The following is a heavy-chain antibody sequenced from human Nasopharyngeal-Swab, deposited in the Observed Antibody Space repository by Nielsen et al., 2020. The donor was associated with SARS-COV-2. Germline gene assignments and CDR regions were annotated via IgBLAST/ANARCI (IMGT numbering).Heavy chain of an antibody. D-gene: IGHD3-3*01. CDR3: ARDRSPLGDFWSGYYPADYYYYMDV. CDR1: GFTVSSNY. Sequence: GGSLRLSCAASGFTVSSNYMSWVRQAPGQGLEWVSVIYSGGSTYYADSVKGRFTIPRDNSNNTLYLQMNSLRAEDTAVYYCARDRSPLGDFWSGYYPADYYYYMDVWGKGTTVTVSS. V-gene: IGHV3-66*01. J-gene: IGHJ6*03. CDR2: IYSGGST.